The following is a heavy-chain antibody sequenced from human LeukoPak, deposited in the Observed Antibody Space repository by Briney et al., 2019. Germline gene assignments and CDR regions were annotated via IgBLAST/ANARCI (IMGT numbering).Heavy chain of an antibody. J-gene: IGHJ5*02. CDR2: ISAYNGNT. V-gene: IGHV1-18*01. D-gene: IGHD2-2*01. CDR1: GYTFTSYG. CDR3: ARDLYCSSTSCYRGLWFDP. Sequence: GASVKVSCKASGYTFTSYGISWVRQAPGQGLEWMGWISAYNGNTNYAQKLQGRVTMTTDTSTSTAYMELRSLRSDDTAVYYCARDLYCSSTSCYRGLWFDPWGQGTLVTVSS.